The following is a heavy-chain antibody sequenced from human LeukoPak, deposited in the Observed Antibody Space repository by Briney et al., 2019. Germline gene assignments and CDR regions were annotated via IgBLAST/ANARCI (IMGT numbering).Heavy chain of an antibody. CDR3: SRFYSSGWASGAFDI. CDR1: GFTFSDYA. Sequence: QAGGSLRLSCTTSGFTFSDYAVSWVRQAPGKGLEWIGFIRNKANGGTTEYAASVKGRFTISRDDSKTIAHLQMSSLKTEDTAVYYCSRFYSSGWASGAFDIWGQGTMVSVSS. CDR2: IRNKANGGTT. V-gene: IGHV3-49*04. D-gene: IGHD3-22*01. J-gene: IGHJ3*02.